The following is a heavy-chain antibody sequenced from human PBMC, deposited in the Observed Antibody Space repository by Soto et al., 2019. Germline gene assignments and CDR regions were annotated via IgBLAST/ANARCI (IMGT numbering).Heavy chain of an antibody. D-gene: IGHD2-15*01. V-gene: IGHV1-18*01. CDR3: AIDSLGYGSHDY. J-gene: IGHJ4*02. CDR2: ISAYNGNT. CDR1: GYTFTSYG. Sequence: QVQLVQSGAEVKKPGASVKVSCKASGYTFTSYGISWVRQAPGQGLEWMGWISAYNGNTNYAQKLQGRVTMTTDTSTSTAYRELRSLRSDDTAVYYWAIDSLGYGSHDYWGQGTLVTVSS.